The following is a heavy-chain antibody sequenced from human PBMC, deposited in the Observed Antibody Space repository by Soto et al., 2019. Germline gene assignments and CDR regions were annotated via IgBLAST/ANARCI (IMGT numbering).Heavy chain of an antibody. D-gene: IGHD6-19*01. CDR1: GFTVSSKY. CDR3: VQTTGWPGFDF. J-gene: IGHJ4*02. V-gene: IGHV3-53*01. CDR2: IYGGGTT. Sequence: EVQLVESGGGLIQPGGSLRLSCAASGFTVSSKYMTWVRQAPGKGLEWVSVIYGGGTTYYADSVKGRFTISRDNSKNTLYLQMNSLRDADTAVYYCVQTTGWPGFDFWGQGTLVTVSS.